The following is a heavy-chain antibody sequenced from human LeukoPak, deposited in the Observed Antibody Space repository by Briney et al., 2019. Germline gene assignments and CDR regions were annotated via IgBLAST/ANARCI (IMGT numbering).Heavy chain of an antibody. J-gene: IGHJ3*02. CDR1: GGTFSSYA. Sequence: SVKVSCKASGGTFSSYAISWVRQAPGQGLEWMGGIIPIFGTANYAQKFQGRVTITTDKSTSTAYMELSSLRSEDTAVYYCASSSTVKGAFDIWGQGTMVTVSS. CDR3: ASSSTVKGAFDI. D-gene: IGHD4-11*01. CDR2: IIPIFGTA. V-gene: IGHV1-69*05.